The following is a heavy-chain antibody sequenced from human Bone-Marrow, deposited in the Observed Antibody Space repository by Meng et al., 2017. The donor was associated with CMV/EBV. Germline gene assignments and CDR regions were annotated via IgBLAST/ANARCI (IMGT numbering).Heavy chain of an antibody. V-gene: IGHV3-23*01. D-gene: IGHD2-21*01. CDR1: AFTFRDFA. CDR3: AKDFVGFNGIWDAFDM. J-gene: IGHJ3*02. Sequence: GGSLRLSCAASAFTFRDFAMDWVRQAPGKGLEWVSSIGGTDGTTHYADSVKGRFTISRDNSKNILYLQMNSLRDDDTAVYYCAKDFVGFNGIWDAFDMWGQGKKVTVSS. CDR2: IGGTDGTT.